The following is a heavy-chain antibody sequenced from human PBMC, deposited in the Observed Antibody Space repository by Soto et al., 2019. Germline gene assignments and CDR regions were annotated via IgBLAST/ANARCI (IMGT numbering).Heavy chain of an antibody. Sequence: GASVKVSCKASGDTFGRFTINWVRQAPGQGLEWMGGIKPISDITNYAQRFQGRVTFTADASTSTVYLELSSLRSEDTATYYCARDPSTINKLIGVWFDPWGQGTLVTVSS. CDR3: ARDPSTINKLIGVWFDP. CDR1: GDTFGRFT. J-gene: IGHJ5*02. CDR2: IKPISDIT. D-gene: IGHD4-4*01. V-gene: IGHV1-69*13.